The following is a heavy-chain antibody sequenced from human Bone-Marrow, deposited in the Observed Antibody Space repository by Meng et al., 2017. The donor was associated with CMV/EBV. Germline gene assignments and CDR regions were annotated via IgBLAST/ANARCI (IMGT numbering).Heavy chain of an antibody. D-gene: IGHD2-2*01. J-gene: IGHJ6*02. Sequence: GESLKISCAASGFTFSSYSMNWVRQAPGEGLEWVASIRSHSNNRYYVDSVKGRFTITRDNAKNSLYLQMNSPRAEDTAVYYCVRNKLSDYCSSSSCYSYGMDVWGQGTTVTVSS. CDR2: IRSHSNNR. CDR3: VRNKLSDYCSSSSCYSYGMDV. V-gene: IGHV3-21*06. CDR1: GFTFSSYS.